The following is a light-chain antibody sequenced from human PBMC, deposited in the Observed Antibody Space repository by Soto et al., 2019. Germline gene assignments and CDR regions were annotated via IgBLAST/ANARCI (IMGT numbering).Light chain of an antibody. V-gene: IGKV3-11*01. CDR1: QSVSSY. CDR3: QQRSNWPQVT. J-gene: IGKJ4*01. CDR2: DAS. Sequence: EIVLTQSPAPLSLSPGERATLSCRASQSVSSYLAWYQQKPGQAPRLLIYDASNRATGIPARFSGSGSGTDFTLTISSLEPEDLAVYYCQQRSNWPQVTFGGGTKVEIK.